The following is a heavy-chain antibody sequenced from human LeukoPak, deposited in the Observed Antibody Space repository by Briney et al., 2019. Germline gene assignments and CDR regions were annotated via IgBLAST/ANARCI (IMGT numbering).Heavy chain of an antibody. J-gene: IGHJ4*02. CDR3: ARGRELDY. Sequence: SETLSLTCAVYGGSFSGYYWSWIRQPPGKGLEWIGEINHSGSTNYNPSLKSRVTISVDTSKNQFSLKLSSVTAADTAVYYCARGRELDYWGQGTLVTVSS. D-gene: IGHD1-26*01. V-gene: IGHV4-34*01. CDR1: GGSFSGYY. CDR2: INHSGST.